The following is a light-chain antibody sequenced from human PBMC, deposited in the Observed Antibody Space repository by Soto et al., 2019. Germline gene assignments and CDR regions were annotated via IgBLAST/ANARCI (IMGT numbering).Light chain of an antibody. CDR1: KNDIGVYDF. V-gene: IGLV2-8*01. J-gene: IGLJ1*01. CDR2: EVV. CDR3: KSYAGSHTYV. Sequence: QSALTRPPSASGSPGQSVAISCTGTKNDIGVYDFVSWYQHHPGKAPRLIIYEVVQRPSGVPDRFSGSKSGNTASLTVSGLQAADEGDYFCKSYAGSHTYVFGSGTKVTVL.